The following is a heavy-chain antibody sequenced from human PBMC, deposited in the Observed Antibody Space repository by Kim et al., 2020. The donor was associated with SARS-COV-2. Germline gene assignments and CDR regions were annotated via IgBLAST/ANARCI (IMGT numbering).Heavy chain of an antibody. J-gene: IGHJ1*01. D-gene: IGHD4-17*01. Sequence: GGSLRLSCAASGFTFSSYAMHWVRQAPGKGLEWVAVISYDGSNKYYADSVKGRFTISRDNSKNTLYLQMNSLRAEDTAVYYCARSYDYGDLGVEYFQHWGQGTLVTVSS. CDR3: ARSYDYGDLGVEYFQH. CDR1: GFTFSSYA. CDR2: ISYDGSNK. V-gene: IGHV3-30*04.